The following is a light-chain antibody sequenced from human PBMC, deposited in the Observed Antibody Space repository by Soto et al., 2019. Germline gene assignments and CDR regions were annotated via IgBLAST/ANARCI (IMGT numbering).Light chain of an antibody. CDR3: QQTFTTPHT. CDR1: QGISSS. V-gene: IGKV1-39*01. CDR2: AAS. Sequence: IRMTQSPSSFSASTGDRVTITCRASQGISSSLNWYQQKPGKAPRLLIYAASTLQSGVPSGFSGSGSGTDFALTISSLQPENFATYYCQQTFTTPHTFGQGTKVDIK. J-gene: IGKJ2*01.